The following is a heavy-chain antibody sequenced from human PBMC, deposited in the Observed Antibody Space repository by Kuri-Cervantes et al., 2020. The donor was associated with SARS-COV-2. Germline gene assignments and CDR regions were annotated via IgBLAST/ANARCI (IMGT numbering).Heavy chain of an antibody. V-gene: IGHV3-7*01. Sequence: GGSLGLSCAASGFTFSSYWMSWVRQAPGKGLEWVANIKQDGSEKYYVDSVKGRFTISRDNAKNSLYLQMNSLRAEDTAVYYCASTASGSAAPFDHWGQGTLVTGSS. CDR1: GFTFSSYW. CDR2: IKQDGSEK. J-gene: IGHJ4*02. CDR3: ASTASGSAAPFDH. D-gene: IGHD2-2*01.